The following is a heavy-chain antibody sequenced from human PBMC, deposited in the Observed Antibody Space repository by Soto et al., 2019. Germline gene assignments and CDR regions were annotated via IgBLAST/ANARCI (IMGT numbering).Heavy chain of an antibody. CDR2: TAHTGKT. CDR3: ARVIHAGFTHNLDP. V-gene: IGHV4-59*01. D-gene: IGHD2-2*01. Sequence: ADPLSFTLVVSGGPITSSDWSWFRQFPGKALEWIAYTAHTGKTNYNPSLKNRVTISIDTSKNQLALKSTSMTAANGTVYYTARVIHAGFTHNLDPWGQGTLVTVSS. J-gene: IGHJ5*02. CDR1: GGPITSSD.